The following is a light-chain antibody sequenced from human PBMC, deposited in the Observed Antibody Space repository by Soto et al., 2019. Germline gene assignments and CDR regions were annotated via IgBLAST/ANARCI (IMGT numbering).Light chain of an antibody. CDR2: AAS. CDR3: QQSYSTPPYT. Sequence: DIQMTQSPSSLSASVGDRVTITCRASQSISSYLNWYQQKPGKAPKLLIYAASSLQSGVPSSFRGSGSVTDFTLTISSLQPEYFATYYCQQSYSTPPYTFGQGTKLEIK. J-gene: IGKJ2*01. V-gene: IGKV1-39*01. CDR1: QSISSY.